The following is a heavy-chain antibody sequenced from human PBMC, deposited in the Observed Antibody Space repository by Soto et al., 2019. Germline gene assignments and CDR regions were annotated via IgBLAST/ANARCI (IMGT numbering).Heavy chain of an antibody. CDR2: IYPGDST. Sequence: PGGSLRLSCAASGFTVAYNYMTWIRQSPGKGLEWISVIYPGDSTYYADSVKGRFTISRDNSKSMLNLQMNSLRAEDTAVYYCATELTTRETAAFDIWGQGTM. J-gene: IGHJ3*02. V-gene: IGHV3-66*01. CDR3: ATELTTRETAAFDI. D-gene: IGHD4-17*01. CDR1: GFTVAYNY.